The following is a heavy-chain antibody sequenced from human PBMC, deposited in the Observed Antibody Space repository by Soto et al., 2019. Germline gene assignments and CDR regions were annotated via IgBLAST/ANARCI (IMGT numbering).Heavy chain of an antibody. CDR3: ARCVGVTYYYDSSGYHNWFDP. V-gene: IGHV4-61*01. Sequence: SETLSLTCTVSGGSVSSGSYYWSWIRQPPGKGLEWIGYIYYSGSTNYNPSLKSRVTISVDTSKNQFSLKLSSVTAADTAVYYCARCVGVTYYYDSSGYHNWFDPWGQGTLVTVSS. D-gene: IGHD3-22*01. J-gene: IGHJ5*02. CDR1: GGSVSSGSYY. CDR2: IYYSGST.